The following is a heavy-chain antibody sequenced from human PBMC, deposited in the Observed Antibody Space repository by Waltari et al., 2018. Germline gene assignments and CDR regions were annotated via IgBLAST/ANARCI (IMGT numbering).Heavy chain of an antibody. Sequence: QVQLVESGGGVVQPGRSLRLSCAASGFTFSSYGMHWVRQAPGKGLEWVAVIWYDGSNKYYADSVKGRFTISRDNSKNTLYLQMNSLRAEDTAVYYCVRDPALWFGEKLLSTFDYWGQGTLVTVSS. CDR1: GFTFSSYG. V-gene: IGHV3-33*01. D-gene: IGHD3-10*01. CDR3: VRDPALWFGEKLLSTFDY. J-gene: IGHJ4*02. CDR2: IWYDGSNK.